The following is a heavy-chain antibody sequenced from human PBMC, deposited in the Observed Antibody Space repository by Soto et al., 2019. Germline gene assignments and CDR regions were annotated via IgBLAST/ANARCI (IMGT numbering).Heavy chain of an antibody. J-gene: IGHJ5*02. V-gene: IGHV3-33*01. CDR1: GFTFSSYG. D-gene: IGHD1-26*01. CDR3: AREVIVVGPRLLVGATTRTWFDP. Sequence: QVQLVESGGGVVQPGRSLRLSCAASGFTFSSYGMHWVRQAPGKGLEWVAVIWYDGSNKYYADSVKGRFTISRDNSKNTLYLQMNSLRAEDTAVYYCAREVIVVGPRLLVGATTRTWFDPWCQGTLVTVSS. CDR2: IWYDGSNK.